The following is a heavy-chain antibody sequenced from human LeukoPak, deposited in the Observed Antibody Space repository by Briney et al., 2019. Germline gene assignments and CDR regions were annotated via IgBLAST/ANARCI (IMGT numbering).Heavy chain of an antibody. CDR2: ISISGTKT. CDR1: EYDFTSHA. V-gene: IGHV3-23*01. J-gene: IGHJ4*02. CDR3: ANEIRPNDY. Sequence: GGSLRLSCAASEYDFTSHAMTWVRQAPGKGLEWVSAISISGTKTYYADSVKGRFTISRDNSKNTLYLQMNSLRVEDTAVYYCANEIRPNDYWGQGTLVTVSS.